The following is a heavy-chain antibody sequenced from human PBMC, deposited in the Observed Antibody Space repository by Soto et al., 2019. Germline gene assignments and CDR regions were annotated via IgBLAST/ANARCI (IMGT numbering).Heavy chain of an antibody. D-gene: IGHD3-16*01. CDR1: GFTFSDYA. J-gene: IGHJ3*02. V-gene: IGHV3-23*01. CDR2: IRGGGGNT. Sequence: EVQLLESGGGLVQPGGSVRLSCLASGFTFSDYAMSWVRQAPGKGLEWVSSIRGGGGNTYYPDSVKGRFTITRDNSKNTLFLQMNSLRVEDTAIYYCAKDYPYYNSASRDAFDIWGQGTVVTVSS. CDR3: AKDYPYYNSASRDAFDI.